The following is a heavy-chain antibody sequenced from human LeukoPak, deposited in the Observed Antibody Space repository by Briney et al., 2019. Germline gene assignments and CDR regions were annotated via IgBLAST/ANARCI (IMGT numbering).Heavy chain of an antibody. Sequence: ASVKVSCTASGYTFTGYYMHWVRQAPGQGLEWMGWINPNSGGTNYAQKFQGWVTMTRDTFISTAYMELSRLRSDDTAVYYCARSISTLTTVGDYWGQGTLVTVSS. D-gene: IGHD4-17*01. J-gene: IGHJ4*02. CDR1: GYTFTGYY. CDR2: INPNSGGT. CDR3: ARSISTLTTVGDY. V-gene: IGHV1-2*04.